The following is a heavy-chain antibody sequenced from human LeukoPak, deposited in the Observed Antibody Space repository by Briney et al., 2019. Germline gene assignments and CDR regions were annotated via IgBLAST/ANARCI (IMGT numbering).Heavy chain of an antibody. CDR1: GFTYSNYG. J-gene: IGHJ4*02. D-gene: IGHD1-26*01. CDR2: IRYDGSEK. V-gene: IGHV3-30*02. CDR3: AGGVGATYTRFDY. Sequence: GGSLRLSCAASGFTYSNYGMHWVRQAPGKGLEWVTFIRYDGSEKYYADSVKGRFTISRDNSKNTLYLQMNSLRAEDTAVYYCAGGVGATYTRFDYWGQGTLVTVSS.